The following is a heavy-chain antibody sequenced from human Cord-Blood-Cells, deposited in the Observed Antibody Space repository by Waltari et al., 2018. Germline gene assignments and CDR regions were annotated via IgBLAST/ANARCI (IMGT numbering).Heavy chain of an antibody. CDR3: AGGIVATGEDAFDI. CDR1: GGSISSYY. J-gene: IGHJ3*02. D-gene: IGHD5-12*01. V-gene: IGHV4-59*01. Sequence: QVQLQESGPGLVKPSETLSLTCPLSGGSISSYYWSWIRQPPGKGLEWIGYIYYSGSTNYNPSLKSRVTISVDTSKNQFSLKLSSVTAADTAVYYCAGGIVATGEDAFDIWGQGTMVTVSS. CDR2: IYYSGST.